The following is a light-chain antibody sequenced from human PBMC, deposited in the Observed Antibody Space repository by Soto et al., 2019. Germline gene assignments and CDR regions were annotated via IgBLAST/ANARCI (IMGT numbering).Light chain of an antibody. J-gene: IGKJ1*01. CDR1: QDIRHD. CDR2: LAS. Sequence: AIQMTQSPSSLSTSVGDRVTITCRASQDIRHDLSWYQQKPGKAPKLLIYLASSLQSGVPSRFSGSGSGTDFTLTISSLQPEDFATYYCLQDYSYPRTFGQGTKVEIK. CDR3: LQDYSYPRT. V-gene: IGKV1-6*01.